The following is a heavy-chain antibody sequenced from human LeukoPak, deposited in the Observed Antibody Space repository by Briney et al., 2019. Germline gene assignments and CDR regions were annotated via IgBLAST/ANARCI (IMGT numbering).Heavy chain of an antibody. CDR2: INHSGST. CDR3: ARVDLGALDY. V-gene: IGHV4-34*01. Sequence: SETLSLTCAVYGGSFRGYYWSWIRQPPGKGLEWIGEINHSGSTNYNPSLKSRVTISVDTSKSQFSLKLSSVTAADTAVYYCARVDLGALDYWGQGTLVTVSS. J-gene: IGHJ4*02. CDR1: GGSFRGYY. D-gene: IGHD1-26*01.